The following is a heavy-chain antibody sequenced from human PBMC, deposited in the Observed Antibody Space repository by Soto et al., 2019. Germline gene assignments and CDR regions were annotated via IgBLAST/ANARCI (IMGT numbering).Heavy chain of an antibody. CDR2: ISYDGSNK. Sequence: QVPLVESGGGVVQPGRSLRLSCAASGFTFSSYGMHWVRQAPGKGLEWVAVISYDGSNKYYADSVKGRFTISRDNSKNTLYLQMNSLRAEDTAVYYCAREISYYYGMDVWGQGTTVTVSS. CDR1: GFTFSSYG. J-gene: IGHJ6*02. CDR3: AREISYYYGMDV. V-gene: IGHV3-30*03.